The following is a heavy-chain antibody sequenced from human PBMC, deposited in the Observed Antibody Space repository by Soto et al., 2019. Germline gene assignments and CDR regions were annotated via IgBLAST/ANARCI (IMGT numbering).Heavy chain of an antibody. J-gene: IGHJ5*02. CDR1: RYIFTAYF. D-gene: IGHD1-1*01. CDR2: INPNNGAT. CDR3: ASHDPGARFDP. V-gene: IGHV1-2*02. Sequence: QVQLVQSGAEVKKPGASVKVSCKAPRYIFTAYFMHWVRQAPGQGLEWMGWINPNNGATHYGLSFQGRVTMTRDMSISIAYMELSSLRSDDTAVYYCASHDPGARFDPWGQGTLVIVSS.